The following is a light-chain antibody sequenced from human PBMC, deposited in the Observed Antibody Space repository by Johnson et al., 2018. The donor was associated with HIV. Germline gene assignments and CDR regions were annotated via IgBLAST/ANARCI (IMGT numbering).Light chain of an antibody. CDR1: SSNVGSNS. CDR2: DND. Sequence: QSVLTQPPSVSAAPGQKVTISCSGSSSNVGSNSVSWYRHFPETAPKVLIYDNDKRPSGIPDRFSASKSGTSATLAITGLQPGDEADYYCGTWDTSLGAQYVFGSGTKVTVL. V-gene: IGLV1-51*01. CDR3: GTWDTSLGAQYV. J-gene: IGLJ1*01.